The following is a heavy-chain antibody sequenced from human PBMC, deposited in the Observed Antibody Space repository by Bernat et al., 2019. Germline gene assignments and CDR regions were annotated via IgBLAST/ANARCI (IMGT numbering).Heavy chain of an antibody. CDR1: GFTFSNYA. CDR3: AKLMGAGYYFGMDV. Sequence: VRLLWSGGGLVQPGGSLRLSCAASGFTFSNYAMIWVRVAPGKGLDWVSESLGSGGSTYYADSVRGRFASSRDNSKNTLYRQMSSLGAEDTAVYYCAKLMGAGYYFGMDVWGQGTTVTVSS. D-gene: IGHD2-8*01. CDR2: SLGSGGST. J-gene: IGHJ6*02. V-gene: IGHV3-23*01.